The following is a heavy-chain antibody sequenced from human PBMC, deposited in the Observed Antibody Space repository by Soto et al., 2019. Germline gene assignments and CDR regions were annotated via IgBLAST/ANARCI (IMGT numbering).Heavy chain of an antibody. CDR3: ARDHSSAMELGMDV. D-gene: IGHD5-18*01. CDR1: GYTFTSYG. Sequence: ASVKVSCKASGYTFTSYGISWVRQAPGQGLEWMGWISAYNGNTNYAQKLQGRVTMTTDTSTSTAYMELRSLRSDDTAVYYCARDHSSAMELGMDVWGQGTTVTVSS. CDR2: ISAYNGNT. V-gene: IGHV1-18*04. J-gene: IGHJ6*02.